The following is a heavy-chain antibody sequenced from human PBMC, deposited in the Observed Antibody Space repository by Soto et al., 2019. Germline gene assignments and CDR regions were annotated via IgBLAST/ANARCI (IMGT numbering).Heavy chain of an antibody. CDR3: ARGGVDVVATSAFDY. Sequence: QVQLVQSGAEVKKPGSSVKVSCKASGGTFSSYAITWVRQAPGQGLEWMGGIIPIFGTTNYAQKFQGRVTISADESTGTTFMELSSLRSEDTALYYCARGGVDVVATSAFDYWGQGTLVTVSS. D-gene: IGHD5-12*01. V-gene: IGHV1-69*01. CDR1: GGTFSSYA. J-gene: IGHJ4*02. CDR2: IIPIFGTT.